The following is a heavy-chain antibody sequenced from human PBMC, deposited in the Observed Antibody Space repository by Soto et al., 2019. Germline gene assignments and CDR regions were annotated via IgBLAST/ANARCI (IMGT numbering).Heavy chain of an antibody. CDR2: IIPIFGTA. CDR3: ARRTTSSYCGGDCYSFGEDAFDI. J-gene: IGHJ3*02. D-gene: IGHD2-21*02. V-gene: IGHV1-69*13. CDR1: GGTFSSYA. Sequence: SVKVSCKASGGTFSSYAIRWVRQAPGQGLEWMGGIIPIFGTANYAQKFQGRVTITADESTSTAYMELSSLRSEDTAVYYCARRTTSSYCGGDCYSFGEDAFDIWGQGTMVTVS.